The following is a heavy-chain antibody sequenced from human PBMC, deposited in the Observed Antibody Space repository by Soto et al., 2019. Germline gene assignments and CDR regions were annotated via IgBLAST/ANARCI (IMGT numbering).Heavy chain of an antibody. CDR1: GGSISSYY. V-gene: IGHV4-59*01. D-gene: IGHD3-10*01. J-gene: IGHJ6*03. CDR3: ARITMVRGVPPYYYYMDV. CDR2: IYYSGST. Sequence: SETLSLTCTVSGGSISSYYWSWIRQPPGKGLEWIGYIYYSGSTNYNPSLKSRVTISVDTSKNQFSLKLSSVTAADTAVYYCARITMVRGVPPYYYYMDVWGKGTTVTVSS.